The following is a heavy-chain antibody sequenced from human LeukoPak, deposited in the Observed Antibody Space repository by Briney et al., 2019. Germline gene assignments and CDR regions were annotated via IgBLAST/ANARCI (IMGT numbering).Heavy chain of an antibody. CDR2: IHHSGST. V-gene: IGHV4-4*02. Sequence: NPSETLSLTCAVSGASISSSEWWSWVRQPPGEGLEWIGEIHHSGSTNYNPSLKSRVTISVDESKNQFSLKLNSMTAADTAVYYCARVGARAVAGDFDYWGQGTLVTVSS. CDR1: GASISSSEW. CDR3: ARVGARAVAGDFDY. J-gene: IGHJ4*02. D-gene: IGHD6-19*01.